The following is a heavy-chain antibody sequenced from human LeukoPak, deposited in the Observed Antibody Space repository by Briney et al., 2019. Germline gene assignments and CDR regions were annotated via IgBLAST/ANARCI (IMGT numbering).Heavy chain of an antibody. V-gene: IGHV3-66*02. Sequence: GGSLRLSCAASGFTFSDYYMSWVRQAPGKGLEWVSVIYSGGSKYYADSAKGRFTISRDNSKNKLYLQMNSLRAEDTAVYYCARDGANDDFWSGYSVDAFDIWGQGTMVTVSS. CDR1: GFTFSDYY. CDR2: IYSGGSK. J-gene: IGHJ3*02. CDR3: ARDGANDDFWSGYSVDAFDI. D-gene: IGHD3-3*01.